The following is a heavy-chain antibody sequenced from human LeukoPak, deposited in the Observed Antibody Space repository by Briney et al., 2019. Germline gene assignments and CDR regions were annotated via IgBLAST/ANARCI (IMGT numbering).Heavy chain of an antibody. V-gene: IGHV3-66*01. D-gene: IGHD3-10*01. J-gene: IGHJ5*02. Sequence: PGGSLRLSCAASGFTVSSNYMSWVRQAPGKGPEWVSVIYSGGSTYYADSVKGRFTISRDNSKNTLYLQMNSLRAEDTAVYYCARGGLYGSGSYYDNWFDLWGQGTLVTVSS. CDR2: IYSGGST. CDR1: GFTVSSNY. CDR3: ARGGLYGSGSYYDNWFDL.